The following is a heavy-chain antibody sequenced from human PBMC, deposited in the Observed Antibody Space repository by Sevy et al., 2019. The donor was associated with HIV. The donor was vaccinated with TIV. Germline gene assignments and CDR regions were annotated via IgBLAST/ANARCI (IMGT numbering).Heavy chain of an antibody. V-gene: IGHV3-30*02. J-gene: IGHJ4*02. CDR1: GFTFRNYD. CDR2: IRYDGSHK. CDR3: AKDAPSRFDY. Sequence: GGSLRLSCAASGFTFRNYDIHWVRQAPGKGLEWISFIRYDGSHKSYAESVKGRFTISRDNSKNTLDLHMNSLRPEDTAVYFCAKDAPSRFDYWGQGALVTVSS.